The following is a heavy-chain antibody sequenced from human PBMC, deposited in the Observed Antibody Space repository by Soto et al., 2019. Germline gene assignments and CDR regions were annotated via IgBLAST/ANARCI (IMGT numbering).Heavy chain of an antibody. J-gene: IGHJ6*02. V-gene: IGHV4-59*01. CDR3: ARAGMVRGVYYYYGMDV. Sequence: PSETLSLTCTASGGSISSYYWSWIRQPPGKGLEWIGYIYYSGSTNYNPSLKSRVTISVDTSKNQFSLKLSSVTAADTAVYYCARAGMVRGVYYYYGMDVWGQGTTVTVSS. CDR1: GGSISSYY. CDR2: IYYSGST. D-gene: IGHD3-10*01.